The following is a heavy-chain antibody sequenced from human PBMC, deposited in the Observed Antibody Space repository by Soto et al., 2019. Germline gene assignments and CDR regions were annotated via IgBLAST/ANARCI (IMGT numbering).Heavy chain of an antibody. Sequence: SETLSLTCTVSGASISGFYWSWIRKSAGKGLEWIGRIYATGTTDYNPSLKSRVMMSVDTSKKQFSLKLRSVTAADTAVYYCARVKWGSNFDYWGQGTLVTVSS. D-gene: IGHD7-27*01. CDR2: IYATGTT. CDR3: ARVKWGSNFDY. J-gene: IGHJ4*02. V-gene: IGHV4-4*07. CDR1: GASISGFY.